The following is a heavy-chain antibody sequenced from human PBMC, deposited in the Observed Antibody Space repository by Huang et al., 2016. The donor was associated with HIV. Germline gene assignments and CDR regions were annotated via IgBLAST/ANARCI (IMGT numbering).Heavy chain of an antibody. CDR1: GYPLTALS. V-gene: IGHV1-24*01. CDR2: SDPTEGGK. J-gene: IGHJ6*03. Sequence: QIHLLQSGDEVRKPGASVKVSCKVYGYPLTALSMHGVRQAPGKGLEWMASSDPTEGGKSYPQKFQGRVTMTEDTSADTGYMELSSLTSEDTAVYYCAIPPHVWGKGTTVIVS. CDR3: AIPPHV.